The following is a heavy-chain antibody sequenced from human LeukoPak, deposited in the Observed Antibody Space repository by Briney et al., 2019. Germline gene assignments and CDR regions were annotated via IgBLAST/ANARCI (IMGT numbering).Heavy chain of an antibody. Sequence: SETLSLTCTVSGGSISSYYWSWIRQPPGKGLEWIGYIYYSGSTNYNPSLKSRVTISVDTSKNQFSLKLSSVTAADTAVYYCARAGAVRGWFDPWGQGTLVTVSS. CDR1: GGSISSYY. J-gene: IGHJ5*02. D-gene: IGHD6-19*01. V-gene: IGHV4-59*01. CDR3: ARAGAVRGWFDP. CDR2: IYYSGST.